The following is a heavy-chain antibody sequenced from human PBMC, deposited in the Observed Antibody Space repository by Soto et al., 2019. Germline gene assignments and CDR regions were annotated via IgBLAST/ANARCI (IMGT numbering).Heavy chain of an antibody. CDR2: INHSGST. CDR1: GGSFSGYY. D-gene: IGHD6-19*01. Sequence: QVQLQQWGAGLLKPSETLSLTCAVYGGSFSGYYWCWIRQPPGKGLEWIGEINHSGSTNYNPSLKSRVTISVDTSKNQFSLKLSSVTAADTAVYYCARGYGSYFDYWGQGTLVTVSS. V-gene: IGHV4-34*01. J-gene: IGHJ4*02. CDR3: ARGYGSYFDY.